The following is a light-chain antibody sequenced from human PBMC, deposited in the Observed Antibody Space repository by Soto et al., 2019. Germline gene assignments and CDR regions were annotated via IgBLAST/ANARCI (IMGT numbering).Light chain of an antibody. J-gene: IGLJ1*01. CDR3: SSYTSSSTLSTYV. V-gene: IGLV2-14*03. CDR2: DVS. CDR1: SSDVGGYNY. Sequence: QSVLTQPASGSGSPGQSITISCTGTSSDVGGYNYVSWYQHHPGKAPKLMIYDVSNRPSGVSNRFSGSKSGNTASLIISGLQAEDEADYYCSSYTSSSTLSTYVFGTG.